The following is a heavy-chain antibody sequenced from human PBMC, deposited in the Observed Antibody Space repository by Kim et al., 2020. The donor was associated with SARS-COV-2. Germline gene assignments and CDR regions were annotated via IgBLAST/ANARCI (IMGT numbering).Heavy chain of an antibody. V-gene: IGHV1-2*02. CDR1: GYTFTGYY. Sequence: ASVKVSCKASGYTFTGYYMHWVRQAPGQGLEWMGWINPNSGGTNYAQKFQGRVTMTRDTSISTAYMELSRLRSDDTAVYYCARDFFLPLLNSSSWSPGGYYYGMDVWGQGTTVTVSS. CDR3: ARDFFLPLLNSSSWSPGGYYYGMDV. J-gene: IGHJ6*02. D-gene: IGHD6-13*01. CDR2: INPNSGGT.